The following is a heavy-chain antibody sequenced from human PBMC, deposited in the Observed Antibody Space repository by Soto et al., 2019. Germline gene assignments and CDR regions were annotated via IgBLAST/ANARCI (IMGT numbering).Heavy chain of an antibody. D-gene: IGHD1-26*01. J-gene: IGHJ4*02. CDR3: ARAREWELLQAPFDY. V-gene: IGHV1-69*01. CDR2: IIPIFGTA. Sequence: QVQLVQSGAEVKKPGSSVKVSCKASGGTFSSYAISWVRQAPGQGLEWMGGIIPIFGTANYAQKFQGRVTITADASTSTDYMELSSLRSEDTAVYYCARAREWELLQAPFDYWGQGTLVTVSS. CDR1: GGTFSSYA.